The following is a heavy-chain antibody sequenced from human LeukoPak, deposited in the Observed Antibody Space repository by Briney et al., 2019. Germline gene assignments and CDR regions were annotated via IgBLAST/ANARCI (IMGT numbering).Heavy chain of an antibody. CDR1: GGFISSDY. CDR2: IHYSGST. Sequence: PSETLSLTCTVSGGFISSDYWSWIRQPPGKGLEWIANIHYSGSTNFNPSLKSRVSISVDTSKNQFSLKLSSVTAADTAVYYCARGYSRFLRPLVGATTVDAFDIWGQGTMVTVSS. CDR3: ARGYSRFLRPLVGATTVDAFDI. D-gene: IGHD1-26*01. J-gene: IGHJ3*02. V-gene: IGHV4-59*01.